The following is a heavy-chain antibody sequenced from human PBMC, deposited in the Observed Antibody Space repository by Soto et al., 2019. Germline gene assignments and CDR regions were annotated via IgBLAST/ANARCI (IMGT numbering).Heavy chain of an antibody. CDR1: GFTFSSYA. D-gene: IGHD3-22*01. CDR3: VKGEYYYDSSGYYPFDY. Sequence: GGSLRLSCSASGFTFSSYAMHWFRQAPGKGLEYVSSISTNGGSTHYAGSVKGRFTISRDNSKNTQYLQMSSLRADDTAVYYCVKGEYYYDSSGYYPFDYWGQGTLVTVSS. J-gene: IGHJ4*02. CDR2: ISTNGGST. V-gene: IGHV3-64D*06.